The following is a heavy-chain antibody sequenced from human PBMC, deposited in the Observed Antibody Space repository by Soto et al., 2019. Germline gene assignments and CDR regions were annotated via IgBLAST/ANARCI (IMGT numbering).Heavy chain of an antibody. J-gene: IGHJ6*02. D-gene: IGHD3-10*01. CDR1: GGTFSSYA. CDR2: IIPIFGTA. CDR3: ARDGYYGSGSFYYYGMDV. Sequence: QVQLVQSGAEVKKPGSSVKVSCKASGGTFSSYAISWVRQAPGQGLGWMEGIIPIFGTANYAQKFQGRVTITADESTSTAYMELSSLRSEDTAVYYCARDGYYGSGSFYYYGMDVWGQGTTVTVSS. V-gene: IGHV1-69*12.